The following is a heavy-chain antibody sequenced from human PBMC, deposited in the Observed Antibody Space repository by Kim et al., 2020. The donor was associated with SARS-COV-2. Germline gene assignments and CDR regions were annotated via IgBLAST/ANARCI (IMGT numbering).Heavy chain of an antibody. CDR1: GGSFSGYY. Sequence: SETLSLTCAVYGGSFSGYYWSWIRQPPGKGLEWIGEINHSGSTNYNPSLKSRVTISVDTSKNQFSLKLSSVTAADTAVYYCARGPSSLYSSGSRAPFDPWGQGTLVTVSS. J-gene: IGHJ5*02. CDR3: ARGPSSLYSSGSRAPFDP. CDR2: INHSGST. V-gene: IGHV4-34*01. D-gene: IGHD6-19*01.